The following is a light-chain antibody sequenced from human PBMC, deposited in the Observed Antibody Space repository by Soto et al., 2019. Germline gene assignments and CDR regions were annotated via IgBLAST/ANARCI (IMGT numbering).Light chain of an antibody. J-gene: IGKJ1*01. V-gene: IGKV3-15*01. Sequence: EIVLIQSPVTLSMSAGESATLSCRASQRISSNLAWYQRKPGQAPRLLIYGASTRATGVPARFSGGGSGTEFTLSISSLQSEDFAVYYCQHYQNWPLTFGQGTKVDIK. CDR3: QHYQNWPLT. CDR2: GAS. CDR1: QRISSN.